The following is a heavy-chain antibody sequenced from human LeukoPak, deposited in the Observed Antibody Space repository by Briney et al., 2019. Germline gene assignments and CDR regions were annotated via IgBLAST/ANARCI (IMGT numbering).Heavy chain of an antibody. CDR2: IDSDGSGT. Sequence: GGSLRLSCAASGFTFSSYWMHWVRQAPGKGLLWVSHIDSDGSGTTYGDSAKGRFTISRDNAKNTLYLQMNSLRAEDTAVYYCARGTAAAAGIDYWGQGILVTVSS. CDR1: GFTFSSYW. CDR3: ARGTAAAAGIDY. D-gene: IGHD6-13*01. J-gene: IGHJ4*02. V-gene: IGHV3-74*01.